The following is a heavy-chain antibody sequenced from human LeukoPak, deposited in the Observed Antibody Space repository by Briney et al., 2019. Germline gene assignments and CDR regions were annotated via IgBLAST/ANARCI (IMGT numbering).Heavy chain of an antibody. Sequence: QPGWSLRLSCAASGFSFNSDWMDWVRQAPGKGLEWVANIKHDESEKNYLDSVKGRFTISRDNAQNSLYLQMNGLRVEDTAVYYCTRRLDDWGQGTLVTVSS. CDR3: TRRLDD. D-gene: IGHD3-16*01. CDR1: GFSFNSDW. CDR2: IKHDESEK. V-gene: IGHV3-7*01. J-gene: IGHJ4*02.